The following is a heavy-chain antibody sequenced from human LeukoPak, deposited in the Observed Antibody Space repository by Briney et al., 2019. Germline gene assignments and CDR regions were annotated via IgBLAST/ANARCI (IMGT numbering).Heavy chain of an antibody. Sequence: PSETLSLTCTVSGGSITNYYWTWIRQPPGKGLEWIGYIHYSGSTNYNPSLKSRVTISVDTSKNQFSLKLSSVTAADTAVYYCARGMYYYDSSGRFDYWGQGTLVTVSS. CDR2: IHYSGST. CDR3: ARGMYYYDSSGRFDY. J-gene: IGHJ4*02. D-gene: IGHD3-22*01. V-gene: IGHV4-59*12. CDR1: GGSITNYY.